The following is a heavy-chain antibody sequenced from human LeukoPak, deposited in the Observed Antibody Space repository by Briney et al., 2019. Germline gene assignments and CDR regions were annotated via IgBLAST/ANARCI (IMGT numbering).Heavy chain of an antibody. CDR3: ARAICGGDCYHQYYFDY. CDR2: ISAYNGNT. D-gene: IGHD2-21*02. Sequence: ASVKVSCKASGYTFTSYGISWVRQAPGQGLEWMGWISAYNGNTNYAQKLQGRVTMTTDTSTSTAYMELRSLRSDDTAVYYCARAICGGDCYHQYYFDYWGQGTLVTVSS. CDR1: GYTFTSYG. J-gene: IGHJ4*02. V-gene: IGHV1-18*01.